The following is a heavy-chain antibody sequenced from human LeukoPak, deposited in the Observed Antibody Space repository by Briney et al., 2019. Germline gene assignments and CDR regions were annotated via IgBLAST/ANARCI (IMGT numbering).Heavy chain of an antibody. CDR3: AELGITMIGGV. CDR1: GFTFSSYG. CDR2: ISSSGSTI. J-gene: IGHJ6*04. D-gene: IGHD3-10*02. Sequence: GALRLSCAASGFTFSSYGMSWVRQAPGKGLEWVSYISSSGSTIYYADSVKGRFTISRDNAKNSLYLQMNSLRAEDAAVYYCAELGITMIGGVWGKGTTVTVSS. V-gene: IGHV3-48*04.